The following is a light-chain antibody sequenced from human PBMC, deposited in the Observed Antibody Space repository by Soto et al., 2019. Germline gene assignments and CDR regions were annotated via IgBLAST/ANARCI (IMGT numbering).Light chain of an antibody. CDR2: DVT. CDR3: NSYRSTSARYV. V-gene: IGLV2-14*01. CDR1: NIDVGGYNY. Sequence: QSVLTQPAYVSGAPGQSITISCTGTNIDVGGYNYVSWYQQHPGKAPRLIISDVTNRPSGVSNRFSGSKSGNTASLTISGLQAEDEADYYCNSYRSTSARYVFGTGTKVTVL. J-gene: IGLJ1*01.